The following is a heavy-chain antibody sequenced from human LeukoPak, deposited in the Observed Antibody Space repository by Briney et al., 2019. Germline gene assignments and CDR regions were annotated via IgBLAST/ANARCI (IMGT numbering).Heavy chain of an antibody. CDR2: IYYSGST. Sequence: SETLSLTCTVSGGSISSSSYYWGWIRQPPGKGLEWIGSIYYSGSTYYNPSLKSRVTISVDTSKNQFSLKLSSVTAADTAVYYCARHLDYAAGNDAFDIWGQGTMVTVSS. CDR1: GGSISSSSYY. J-gene: IGHJ3*02. D-gene: IGHD4-17*01. CDR3: ARHLDYAAGNDAFDI. V-gene: IGHV4-39*01.